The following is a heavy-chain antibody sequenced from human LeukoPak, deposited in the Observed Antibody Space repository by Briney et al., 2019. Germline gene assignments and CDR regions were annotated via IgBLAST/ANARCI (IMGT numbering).Heavy chain of an antibody. J-gene: IGHJ4*02. CDR2: ISSSSSTI. D-gene: IGHD3-22*01. Sequence: PGGSLRLSCAASGFTFSSYSMNWVRQAPGKGLEWVSYISSSSSTIYYADSVRGRFTISRDSAKNSLYLQMNSLRDEDTAVYYCARDIIEYYYDSSGYWWGQGTLVTVSS. CDR1: GFTFSSYS. V-gene: IGHV3-48*02. CDR3: ARDIIEYYYDSSGYW.